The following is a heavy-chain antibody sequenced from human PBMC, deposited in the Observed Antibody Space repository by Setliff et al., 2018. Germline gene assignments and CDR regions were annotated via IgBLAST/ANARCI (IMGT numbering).Heavy chain of an antibody. CDR2: INPSGGPT. Sequence: GGSVKVSCKASGYTLSKSYMHWVRQAPGQGLEWMGIINPSGGPTKYVQKFQGRVTMTSDTSTNTVYLEVSSLRSEDTAVYFCARDRFYNSWSGTSITAPHDAFDIWGQGTMVTVSS. CDR1: GYTLSKSY. CDR3: ARDRFYNSWSGTSITAPHDAFDI. V-gene: IGHV1-46*03. J-gene: IGHJ3*02. D-gene: IGHD3-3*01.